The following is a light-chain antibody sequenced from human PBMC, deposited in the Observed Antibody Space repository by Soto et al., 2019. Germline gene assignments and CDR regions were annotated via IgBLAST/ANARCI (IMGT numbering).Light chain of an antibody. CDR1: QSVSNW. J-gene: IGKJ1*01. CDR3: QQYHSYWT. V-gene: IGKV1-5*01. CDR2: DVS. Sequence: DIQMTQSPSTLSASVGERVTITCRASQSVSNWLAWYQHKPGKAPKLLIYDVSSLESGVPSRFSGSGSGTEFILTISSLQPDDFATYYCQQYHSYWTFGQGTKVDIK.